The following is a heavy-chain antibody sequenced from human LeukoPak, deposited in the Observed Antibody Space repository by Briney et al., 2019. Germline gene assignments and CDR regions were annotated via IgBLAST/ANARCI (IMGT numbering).Heavy chain of an antibody. D-gene: IGHD1-26*01. J-gene: IGHJ4*02. CDR1: GFTFSSSG. Sequence: GGSLRLSCAPSGFTFSSSGMHWVRQAPGKGLECVAYIRYDGSIKHHADSVKRRFTVSRDNSKNTLHLKMNSLRPEDTAVYYCTKPASGSTRERFEYWGQGTLVTVSS. CDR3: TKPASGSTRERFEY. V-gene: IGHV3-30*02. CDR2: IRYDGSIK.